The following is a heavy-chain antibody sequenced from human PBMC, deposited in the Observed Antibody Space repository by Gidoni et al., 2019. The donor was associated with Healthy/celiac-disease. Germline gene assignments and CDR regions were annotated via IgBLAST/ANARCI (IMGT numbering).Heavy chain of an antibody. CDR2: ISYDGSNK. J-gene: IGHJ4*02. CDR3: ARAGGYSYGLGYFDY. V-gene: IGHV3-30-3*01. CDR1: GFTFLSYA. Sequence: QVQLVESGGGVVQPGRSLRLSCSASGFTFLSYAMHWVRQAPGKGLEWVAVISYDGSNKYYADSVKGRFTISRDNSKNTLYLQMNSLRAEDTAVYYCARAGGYSYGLGYFDYWGQGTLVTVSS. D-gene: IGHD5-18*01.